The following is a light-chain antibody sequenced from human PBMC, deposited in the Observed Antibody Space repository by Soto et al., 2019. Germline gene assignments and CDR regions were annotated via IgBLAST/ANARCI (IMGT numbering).Light chain of an antibody. V-gene: IGLV1-40*01. J-gene: IGLJ3*02. Sequence: QPVLTQPPSVSGAPGQRVTISCTESSSNIGAGYDVHWYQQLPATAPKLLIYGNSNRPSGVPDRFSGSKSGTSASLAITGLQAEDEADYYCQSYDSSLSGWVFGGGTKLTVL. CDR2: GNS. CDR3: QSYDSSLSGWV. CDR1: SSNIGAGYD.